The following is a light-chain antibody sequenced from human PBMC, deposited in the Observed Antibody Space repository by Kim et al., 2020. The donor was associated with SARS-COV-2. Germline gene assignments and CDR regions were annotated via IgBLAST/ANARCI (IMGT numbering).Light chain of an antibody. CDR3: ETSDTNTRV. J-gene: IGLJ3*02. V-gene: IGLV4-60*03. CDR2: VEGSGSY. Sequence: SSVKLTCTPSSGHSNNIIAWHQQQPGKAPRYLMKVEGSGSYNKGSGVPDRLSGSSSGADRYLTISNLQSEDEADYYCETSDTNTRVFGGGTQLTVL. CDR1: SGHSNNI.